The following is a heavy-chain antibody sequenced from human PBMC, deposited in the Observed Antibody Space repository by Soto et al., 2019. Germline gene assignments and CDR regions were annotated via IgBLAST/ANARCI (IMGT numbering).Heavy chain of an antibody. Sequence: EVQLVQSGAEVKKPGESLKISCKGSGYGFTNYWIAWVRQMPGKGLKWMVIIYPGDSATKYSPSFQGQVTISADKSISTAYLQWSSLKASDPAVYYGARLGAAAGSDAVDYWGPGTLVTVSS. J-gene: IGHJ4*02. V-gene: IGHV5-51*03. D-gene: IGHD6-13*01. CDR2: IYPGDSAT. CDR3: ARLGAAAGSDAVDY. CDR1: GYGFTNYW.